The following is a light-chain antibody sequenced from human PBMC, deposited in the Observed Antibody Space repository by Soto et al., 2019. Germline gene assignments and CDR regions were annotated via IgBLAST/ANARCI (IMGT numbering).Light chain of an antibody. J-gene: IGKJ5*01. CDR2: GAS. CDR3: QQYNNWPPGVT. V-gene: IGKV3-15*01. Sequence: EIVMTQSPATLSVSPGERATLSCRASQSVSSNLAWYQQKPGQAPRLLIYGASTRATGIPARLSGSGSGTEFTLTISSLQSEDFAVYYCQQYNNWPPGVTFGQGTRLEIK. CDR1: QSVSSN.